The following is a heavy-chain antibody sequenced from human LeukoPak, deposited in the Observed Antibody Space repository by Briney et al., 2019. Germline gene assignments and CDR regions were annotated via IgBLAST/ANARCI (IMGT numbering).Heavy chain of an antibody. V-gene: IGHV3-30*04. CDR3: TRGTVPGLATTYVTYFDS. CDR1: GLTFSRSA. D-gene: IGHD5-12*01. J-gene: IGHJ4*02. CDR2: ISYDGTNK. Sequence: GRSLRLSCAASGLTFSRSAMHWVPQAPGKGLEWVAIISYDGTNKYYLDSVKGRFTISRDNSKNTLDLQMGSLRAEDTAVYYCTRGTVPGLATTYVTYFDSWGQGTLGTVSS.